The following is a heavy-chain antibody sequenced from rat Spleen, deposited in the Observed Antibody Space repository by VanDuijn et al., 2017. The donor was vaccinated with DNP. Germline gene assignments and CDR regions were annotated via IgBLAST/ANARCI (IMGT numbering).Heavy chain of an antibody. V-gene: IGHV5-25*01. CDR3: VRQRVMYTTATGFAY. D-gene: IGHD1-6*01. CDR2: ISITGSTT. CDR1: GFIFSNYD. Sequence: EVQLVESGGGLVQPGRSLKLSCAASGFIFSNYDMAWVRQAPSKGLEWIATISITGSTTSYLDSVKGRFTLSRDNAKSTLYLHLNSLKSEDTATYYCVRQRVMYTTATGFAYWGQGTLVSVSS. J-gene: IGHJ3*01.